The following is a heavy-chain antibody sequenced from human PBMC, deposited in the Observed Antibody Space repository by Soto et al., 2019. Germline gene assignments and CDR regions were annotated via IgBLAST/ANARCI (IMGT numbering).Heavy chain of an antibody. V-gene: IGHV1-2*04. CDR1: GYTFTGYY. CDR3: ARDREVDTAYYYYGMDV. CDR2: INPNSGGT. D-gene: IGHD5-18*01. J-gene: IGHJ6*02. Sequence: GASVKVSCKASGYTFTGYYMHWVRQAPGQGLEWMGWINPNSGGTNYAQKFQGWVTMTRDTSISTAYMELSRLRSDDTAVYYCARDREVDTAYYYYGMDVWGQGTTVTVSS.